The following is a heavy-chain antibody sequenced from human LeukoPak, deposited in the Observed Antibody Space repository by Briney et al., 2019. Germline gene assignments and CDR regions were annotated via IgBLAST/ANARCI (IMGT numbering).Heavy chain of an antibody. J-gene: IGHJ4*02. CDR2: ISWDGGST. V-gene: IGHV3-43D*03. CDR3: AKDSSGYDGHFDY. CDR1: GFTFDDYA. Sequence: GGSLRLSCAASGFTFDDYAMHWVRQAPGKGLEWVSLISWDGGSTYYADSVKGRFTISRDNSKNSLYLQMNSLRAEDTALYYCAKDSSGYDGHFDYWGQGTLVAVSS. D-gene: IGHD5-12*01.